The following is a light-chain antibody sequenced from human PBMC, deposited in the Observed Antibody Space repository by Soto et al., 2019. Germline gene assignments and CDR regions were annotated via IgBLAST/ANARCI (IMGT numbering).Light chain of an antibody. V-gene: IGKV3-20*01. J-gene: IGKJ5*01. CDR2: GAS. Sequence: EIVLTQSPGTLSLSPGERATLSCRASQSVSSSYLAWYQQKPGQAPRLLIYGASNRATRIPDRFSGSGSGTDFTLTISRLEPEDFAVYYCQQYGSSPLITFGQGTRLEIK. CDR3: QQYGSSPLIT. CDR1: QSVSSSY.